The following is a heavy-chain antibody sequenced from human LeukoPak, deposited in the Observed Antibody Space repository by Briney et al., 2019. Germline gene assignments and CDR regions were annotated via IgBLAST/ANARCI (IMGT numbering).Heavy chain of an antibody. Sequence: GESLKISCKGSGYSFTSYWIGWVRQMPGKGLEWMGIIYPGDSDTRYSPSFQGQVTMSAEKSISTAYLQWSSLKASDTAMYYCARSELWFGEFYFDYWGQGTLVTVSS. CDR2: IYPGDSDT. J-gene: IGHJ4*02. CDR3: ARSELWFGEFYFDY. CDR1: GYSFTSYW. D-gene: IGHD3-10*01. V-gene: IGHV5-51*01.